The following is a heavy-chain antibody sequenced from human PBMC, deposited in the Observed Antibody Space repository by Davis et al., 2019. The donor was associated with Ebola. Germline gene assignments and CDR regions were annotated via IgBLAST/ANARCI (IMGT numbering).Heavy chain of an antibody. V-gene: IGHV5-51*01. CDR3: ARSAYSNYYFDY. CDR2: IYPRDSDT. CDR1: DYTFTHYW. D-gene: IGHD4-11*01. Sequence: GGSLRLSCRGSDYTFTHYWIAWVRQMPGKGLEWMGIIYPRDSDTRYSPSFQGQVTISADKSTSTAYLQWNGLKAPDTAIYYCARSAYSNYYFDYWGQGTLVTVSS. J-gene: IGHJ4*02.